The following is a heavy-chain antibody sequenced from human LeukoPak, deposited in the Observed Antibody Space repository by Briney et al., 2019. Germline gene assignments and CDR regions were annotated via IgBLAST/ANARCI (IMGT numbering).Heavy chain of an antibody. CDR1: GSSISSYY. CDR2: IYYSGST. Sequence: SETLSLTCTVSGSSISSYYWSWIRQPPGKGLEWIGYIYYSGSTNYNPSLKSRVTISVDTSKNQFSLKLSSVTAADTAVYYCARQRRWLQLSYYYYGMDVWGQGTTVTVSS. D-gene: IGHD5-24*01. J-gene: IGHJ6*02. V-gene: IGHV4-59*08. CDR3: ARQRRWLQLSYYYYGMDV.